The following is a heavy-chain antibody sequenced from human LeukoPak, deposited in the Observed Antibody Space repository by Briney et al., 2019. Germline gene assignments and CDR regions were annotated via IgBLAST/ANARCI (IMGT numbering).Heavy chain of an antibody. CDR1: GFTFSSYG. J-gene: IGHJ3*02. Sequence: GGSLRLSCAASGFTFSSYGMHWVRQAPGKGLEWVAVISYDGSNKYYADSVKGRFTISRDNSKNTLYLQMNSLRAEDTAVYYCARDGMKSVAEGAFDIWGQGTMVTVSS. V-gene: IGHV3-30*03. CDR2: ISYDGSNK. D-gene: IGHD6-19*01. CDR3: ARDGMKSVAEGAFDI.